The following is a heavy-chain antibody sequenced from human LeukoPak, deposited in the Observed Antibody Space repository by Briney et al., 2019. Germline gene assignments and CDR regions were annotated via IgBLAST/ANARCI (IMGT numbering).Heavy chain of an antibody. CDR1: GGSISSSNW. Sequence: SETLSLTCAVSGGSISSSNWWSWVRQPPGKGLEWIGEIYHSGSTNYNPSLKSRVAISVDKSKNQFSLKLSSVTAADTAVYYCARNKSPDYYDSSGYQYYFDYWGQGTLVTVSS. CDR3: ARNKSPDYYDSSGYQYYFDY. D-gene: IGHD3-22*01. CDR2: IYHSGST. V-gene: IGHV4-4*02. J-gene: IGHJ4*02.